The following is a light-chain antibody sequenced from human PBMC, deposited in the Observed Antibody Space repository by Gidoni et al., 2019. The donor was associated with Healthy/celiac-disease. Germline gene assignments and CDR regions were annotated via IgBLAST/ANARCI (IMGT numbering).Light chain of an antibody. CDR2: AAS. CDR1: QSISSY. Sequence: DIQTTQSPPSLSASVRDRVTITCRASQSISSYLNWYQQKPGKAPKLLIYAASSLQSGVPSRFSGSGSGTDFTLTISSLQPEDFATYYCQQSYSTPCTFGEGTKVEIK. J-gene: IGKJ4*01. CDR3: QQSYSTPCT. V-gene: IGKV1-39*01.